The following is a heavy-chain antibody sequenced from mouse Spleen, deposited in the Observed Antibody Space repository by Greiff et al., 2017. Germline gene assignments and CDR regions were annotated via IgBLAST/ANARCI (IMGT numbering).Heavy chain of an antibody. J-gene: IGHJ1*01. CDR2: ISSGSSTI. CDR1: GFTFSSFG. CDR3: AREGGYWYFDV. Sequence: EVQLVESGGGLVQPGGSRKLSCAASGFTFSSFGMHWVRQAPEKGLEWVAYISSGSSTIYYADTVKGRFTISRDNPKNTLFLQMTSLRSEDTAMYYCAREGGYWYFDVWGAGTTVTVSS. V-gene: IGHV5-17*02.